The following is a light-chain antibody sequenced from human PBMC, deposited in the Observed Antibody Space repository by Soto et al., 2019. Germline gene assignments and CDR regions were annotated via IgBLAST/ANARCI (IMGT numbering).Light chain of an antibody. V-gene: IGKV1-5*03. J-gene: IGKJ2*01. Sequence: DIQMTQSPSTLSASVGDRVTITCRASQSIDSWLAWYQQKPGKAPKLLIYRASSLESGVPSRFSGSGSGTEFTLTISSLQPHDVATYYCQQYYSQFSKTFGQGTKLEIK. CDR1: QSIDSW. CDR3: QQYYSQFSKT. CDR2: RAS.